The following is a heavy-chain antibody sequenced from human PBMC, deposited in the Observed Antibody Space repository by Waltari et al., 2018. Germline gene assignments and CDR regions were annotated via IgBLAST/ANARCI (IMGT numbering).Heavy chain of an antibody. CDR3: ATRREGSSGYYYDFDY. CDR2: IYYSGST. D-gene: IGHD3-22*01. CDR1: GGSISSYY. V-gene: IGHV4-59*01. Sequence: QVQLQESGPGLVKPSETLSLTCTVSGGSISSYYWSWIRQPPGKGLEWIGYIYYSGSTNYNPALKSRVTRSVDTAKNQFSLKLSSVTAADTAVYYCATRREGSSGYYYDFDYWGQGTLVTVSS. J-gene: IGHJ4*02.